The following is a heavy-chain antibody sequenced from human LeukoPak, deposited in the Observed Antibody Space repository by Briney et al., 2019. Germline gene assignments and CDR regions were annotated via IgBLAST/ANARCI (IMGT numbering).Heavy chain of an antibody. D-gene: IGHD3-9*01. CDR2: INADNGKT. CDR1: GYTFTTYA. Sequence: ASVKVSCKASGYTFTTYALHWVRQAPGQRFEWMGWINADNGKTEYSQKFQGRVTLTRDTSASTAYMELNSLRSEDTAVYYCARELYDFLTGQTPRDWFDPWGQGTLVTVSS. CDR3: ARELYDFLTGQTPRDWFDP. V-gene: IGHV1-3*01. J-gene: IGHJ5*02.